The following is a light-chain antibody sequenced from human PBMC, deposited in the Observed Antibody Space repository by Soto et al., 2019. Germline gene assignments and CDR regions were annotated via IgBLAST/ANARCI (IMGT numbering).Light chain of an antibody. Sequence: QSALTQPASVSGSPGQSITISCTGTSSDVGGYNYVSWYQQHPGKAPKLMIYDVSNRPSGVSNRFSASKSGNTASLTISGLQAEDEADYYSSSYKRSSTLVVFGGVTKLTVL. CDR1: SSDVGGYNY. J-gene: IGLJ2*01. V-gene: IGLV2-14*01. CDR2: DVS. CDR3: SSYKRSSTLVV.